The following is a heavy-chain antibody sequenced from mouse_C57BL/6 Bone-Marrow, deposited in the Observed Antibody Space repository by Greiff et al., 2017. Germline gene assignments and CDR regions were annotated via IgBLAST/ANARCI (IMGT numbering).Heavy chain of an antibody. CDR3: ARWGYDYGEEKTYYFDY. V-gene: IGHV1-64*01. CDR1: GYTFTSYW. Sequence: QVQLQQPGAELVKPGASVKLSCKASGYTFTSYWMHWVKQRPGQGLEWIGMIHPNSGSTNYNEKFKSKATLTVDKSSSTAYMQLSSLTSEDSAVYYCARWGYDYGEEKTYYFDYWGQGTTLTVSS. CDR2: IHPNSGST. D-gene: IGHD2-4*01. J-gene: IGHJ2*01.